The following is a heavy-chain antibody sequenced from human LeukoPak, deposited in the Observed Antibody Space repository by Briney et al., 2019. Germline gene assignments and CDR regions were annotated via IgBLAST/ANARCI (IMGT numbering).Heavy chain of an antibody. D-gene: IGHD3-3*01. CDR3: TTEYYDFWSGYPDYYYGMDV. CDR2: IKSKTDGGTT. V-gene: IGHV3-15*01. CDR1: GFTFSNAW. J-gene: IGHJ6*02. Sequence: PGGSLRLSCAASGFTFSNAWMSWVRQAPGKGLEWVGRIKSKTDGGTTDYAAPVKGRFTISRDDSKNTLYLQMNSLETEDTAVYYCTTEYYDFWSGYPDYYYGMDVWGQGTTVTVSS.